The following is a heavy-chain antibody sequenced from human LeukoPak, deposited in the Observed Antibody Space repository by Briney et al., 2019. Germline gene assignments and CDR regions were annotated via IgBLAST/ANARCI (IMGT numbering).Heavy chain of an antibody. Sequence: GRSLRLSCAASGFTLSSYAMSWVRQAPGKGLGWVSAISGSGGSTYYADSVKGRFPFPRYKSKNTLYLQINSLRDTDMAVYDSAKRFLEWLLSPDWFDPWDQGTLVTVSS. V-gene: IGHV3-23*01. CDR3: AKRFLEWLLSPDWFDP. J-gene: IGHJ5*02. CDR2: ISGSGGST. CDR1: GFTLSSYA. D-gene: IGHD3-3*01.